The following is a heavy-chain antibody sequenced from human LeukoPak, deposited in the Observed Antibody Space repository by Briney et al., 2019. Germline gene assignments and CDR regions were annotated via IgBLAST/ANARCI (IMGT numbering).Heavy chain of an antibody. D-gene: IGHD6-19*01. V-gene: IGHV1-8*03. CDR3: ARGYPSSGWYQQEAFDI. CDR1: GYTFTSYD. CDR2: MNPNSGNT. Sequence: GASVKVSCKASGYTFTSYDINWVRQATGQGLEWMGWMNPNSGNTGYAQKFQGRVTITRNTSISTAYMELSSLRSEDTAVYYCARGYPSSGWYQQEAFDIWGQGTMVTASS. J-gene: IGHJ3*02.